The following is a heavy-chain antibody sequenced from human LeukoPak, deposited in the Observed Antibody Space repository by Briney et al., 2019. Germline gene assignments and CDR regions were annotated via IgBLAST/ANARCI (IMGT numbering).Heavy chain of an antibody. J-gene: IGHJ4*02. D-gene: IGHD7-27*01. CDR1: GYTFIDYY. CDR2: INPNIPNTDDT. CDR3: ARDLPSTSNWELDY. V-gene: IGHV1-2*06. Sequence: GASVKVSCKASGYTFIDYYIHWVRQAPGQGLEWMGRINPNIPNTDDTDYAQNLQGRVTMTRDTSISTAFMELSRPTSDDTAVYYCARDLPSTSNWELDYWGQGTLVTVSS.